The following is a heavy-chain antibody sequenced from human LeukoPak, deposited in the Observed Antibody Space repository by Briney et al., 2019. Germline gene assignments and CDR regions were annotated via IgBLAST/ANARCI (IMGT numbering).Heavy chain of an antibody. Sequence: GGSLRLSCAASGFTFSSYAMSWVRQAPGEGLEWVSSISGSGGSTYHADSVKGRFTISRDNSKNTLYLQMNSLRAEDTAVYYCAKDSRVGAYDYFDYWGQGTLVTVSS. CDR3: AKDSRVGAYDYFDY. V-gene: IGHV3-23*01. CDR1: GFTFSSYA. J-gene: IGHJ4*02. D-gene: IGHD1-26*01. CDR2: ISGSGGST.